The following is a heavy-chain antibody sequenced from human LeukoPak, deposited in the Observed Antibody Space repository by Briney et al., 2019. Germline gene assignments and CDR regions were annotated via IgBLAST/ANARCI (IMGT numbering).Heavy chain of an antibody. Sequence: GGSLRLSCAASGFTFSSYAMHWVRQAPGKGLEWVAVISYDGSNKYYADSVKGRFTISRDNSKNTLYLQMNSLRAEDTAVYYCARGDTMVRGVMGYWGQGTLVTVSS. D-gene: IGHD3-10*01. CDR3: ARGDTMVRGVMGY. CDR1: GFTFSSYA. CDR2: ISYDGSNK. V-gene: IGHV3-30*04. J-gene: IGHJ4*02.